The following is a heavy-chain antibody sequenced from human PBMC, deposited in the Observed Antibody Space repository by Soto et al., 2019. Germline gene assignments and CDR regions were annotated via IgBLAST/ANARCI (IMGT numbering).Heavy chain of an antibody. CDR3: VRAHCGAPSCEGRDWFIA. CDR2: ILHDGDKK. CDR1: GLTFSKYA. J-gene: IGHJ5*02. D-gene: IGHD4-17*01. V-gene: IGHV3-30*03. Sequence: QMQLVESGGGVVQPGGSLRLSCAASGLTFSKYAMHWVRQAPGKGLEWVAAILHDGDKKRYADSVEGRFTNDRDNSMDTLSLQMSGLRAEDSAVYYCVRAHCGAPSCEGRDWFIAWGQGSLVNVSS.